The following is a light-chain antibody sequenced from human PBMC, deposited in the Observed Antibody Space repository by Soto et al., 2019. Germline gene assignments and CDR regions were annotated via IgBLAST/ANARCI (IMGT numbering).Light chain of an antibody. Sequence: DIQMTQSPSSLSASVGDRVTITCQASQDISNYLNWYQQKPGKAPKLLIYDESNLETGVPSRFSGSGSGTDFTFTISSLQPEDIATYYCQQYDNLLGAFGPGTKVDIK. CDR3: QQYDNLLGA. V-gene: IGKV1-33*01. CDR1: QDISNY. J-gene: IGKJ3*01. CDR2: DES.